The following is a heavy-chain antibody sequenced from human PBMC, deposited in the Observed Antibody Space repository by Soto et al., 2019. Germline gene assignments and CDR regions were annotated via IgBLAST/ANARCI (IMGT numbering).Heavy chain of an antibody. Sequence: SETLSLTCAVYGGSFSCYYWSWIRQPPGKGLEWVGEINHSGSTNYNPSLKSRVTISVDTSKNQFSLKLSSVTAADTAVYYCARVRAETGAGTSYYFDYWGQGTLVTVSS. D-gene: IGHD6-13*01. CDR1: GGSFSCYY. V-gene: IGHV4-34*01. CDR2: INHSGST. J-gene: IGHJ4*02. CDR3: ARVRAETGAGTSYYFDY.